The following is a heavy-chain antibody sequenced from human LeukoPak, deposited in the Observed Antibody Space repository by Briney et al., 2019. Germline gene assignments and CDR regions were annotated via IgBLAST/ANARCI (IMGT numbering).Heavy chain of an antibody. CDR3: AGSYFDWALIGDV. J-gene: IGHJ6*02. CDR1: GYTFTGYY. V-gene: IGHV1-2*02. Sequence: ASVNVSCTASGYTFTGYYMHWVRQAPGQGLKWMGWINPNSGGTNYAQKFQGRVTMTRDTSISTAYMELSRLRSDDTAVYYCAGSYFDWALIGDVWGQGTTVTVSS. CDR2: INPNSGGT. D-gene: IGHD3-9*01.